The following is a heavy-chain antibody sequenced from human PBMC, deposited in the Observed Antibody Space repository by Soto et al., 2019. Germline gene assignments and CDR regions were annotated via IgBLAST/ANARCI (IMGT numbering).Heavy chain of an antibody. CDR2: ISSSSSTI. V-gene: IGHV3-48*02. Sequence: GGSLRLSCAASGFTFSSYSMNWVRQAPGKGLEWVSYISSSSSTIYYADSVKGRFTVSRDNAKNSQYLQMNSLRDDDTAVYYCGRDVGGPIDYWGQGTLVTVSS. CDR3: GRDVGGPIDY. J-gene: IGHJ4*03. D-gene: IGHD2-15*01. CDR1: GFTFSSYS.